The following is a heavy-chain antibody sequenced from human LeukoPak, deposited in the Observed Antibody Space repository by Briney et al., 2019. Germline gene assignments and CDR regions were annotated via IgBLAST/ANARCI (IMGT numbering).Heavy chain of an antibody. CDR2: IYSGGST. CDR3: ARDLGYSAYATVRGYTFDI. CDR1: GFTVSTNY. Sequence: GGSLRLSCAASGFTVSTNYMSWVRHAPGKGLEWVSIIYSGGSTYYADSVKGRFTISRDNSKSTLSLQMNSLRAEDTAVYYCARDLGYSAYATVRGYTFDIWGQGTMVTVSS. D-gene: IGHD5-12*01. V-gene: IGHV3-66*01. J-gene: IGHJ3*02.